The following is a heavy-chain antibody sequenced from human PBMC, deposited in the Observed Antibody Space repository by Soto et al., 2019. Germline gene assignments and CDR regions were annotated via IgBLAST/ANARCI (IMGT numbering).Heavy chain of an antibody. Sequence: QVQLVQSGAEVKKPGSSVKVSCKASGGTFSSYAISWVRQAPGQGLEWMGGIIPIFGTANYAQKFQGRVMITADEPTNTAYMELSSMRSEDTAVYYCAVLRAAAGSGFGYWGQGPLVTVSS. CDR2: IIPIFGTA. D-gene: IGHD6-13*01. V-gene: IGHV1-69*01. J-gene: IGHJ4*02. CDR1: GGTFSSYA. CDR3: AVLRAAAGSGFGY.